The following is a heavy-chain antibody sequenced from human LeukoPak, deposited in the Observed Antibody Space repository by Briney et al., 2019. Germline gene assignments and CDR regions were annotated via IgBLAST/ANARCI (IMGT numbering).Heavy chain of an antibody. J-gene: IGHJ4*02. CDR3: ASSHSSYGGNPGENSIFDY. D-gene: IGHD4-23*01. CDR2: IWYDGSNK. Sequence: GGSLRLSCAASGLTFAIHAMTWVRQAPGKGREWVAVIWYDGSNKYYADSVKGRFTISRDNSKNTLYLQMNSLRAEDTAVYYCASSHSSYGGNPGENSIFDYWGQGTLVTVSS. CDR1: GLTFAIHA. V-gene: IGHV3-33*08.